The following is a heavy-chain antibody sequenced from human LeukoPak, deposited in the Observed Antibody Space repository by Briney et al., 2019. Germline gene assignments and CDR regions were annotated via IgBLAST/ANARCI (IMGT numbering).Heavy chain of an antibody. CDR3: ARAGSSIAARPPDY. CDR1: GASFSSSPYF. J-gene: IGHJ4*02. D-gene: IGHD6-6*01. Sequence: SETLSFTCTVSGASFSSSPYFWGWVRRPPGKGLEWVGSVSDSGRAFYNPSLKSRVTISIDTFKNDFSLRLTSVAAADTAVYYCARAGSSIAARPPDYWGQETLVIVSS. V-gene: IGHV4-39*07. CDR2: VSDSGRA.